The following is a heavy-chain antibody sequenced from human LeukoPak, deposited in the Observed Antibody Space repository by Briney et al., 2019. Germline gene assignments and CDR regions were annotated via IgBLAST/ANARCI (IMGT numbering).Heavy chain of an antibody. CDR1: GFTFSSYV. CDR2: ISGSGDST. J-gene: IGHJ6*04. Sequence: GGSLRLSCAASGFTFSSYVMSWVRQAPGKGLEWVSVISGSGDSTYYADSVKGRFTISRDNSKNTLYLQMNSLRAEDTVVYYCAKLLTAWYYYGMDVWGKGTTVTVSS. V-gene: IGHV3-23*01. CDR3: AKLLTAWYYYGMDV.